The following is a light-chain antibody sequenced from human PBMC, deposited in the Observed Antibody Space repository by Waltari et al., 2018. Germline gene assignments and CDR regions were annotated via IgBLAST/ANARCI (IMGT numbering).Light chain of an antibody. CDR1: QSVSSN. J-gene: IGKJ1*01. CDR2: GAS. V-gene: IGKV3-15*01. Sequence: EIVMTQSPATLSVSPGERATLSCRASQSVSSNLTWSQQKPGQAPRLLIYGASTRATGIPARFSGSWSGTEFTLTISRMQSEDFAVYYCQQYKNWPRTFGQGTKVEIK. CDR3: QQYKNWPRT.